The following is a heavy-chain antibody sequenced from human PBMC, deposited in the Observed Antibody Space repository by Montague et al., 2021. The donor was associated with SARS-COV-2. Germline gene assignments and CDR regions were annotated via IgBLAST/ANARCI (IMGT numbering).Heavy chain of an antibody. CDR1: GGSISSGGYY. CDR2: IYYSGST. D-gene: IGHD3-9*01. Sequence: TLSLTCTVSGGSISSGGYYWSWIRQHPGKGLEWIGYIYYSGSTYYNPSLKSRVTISVDTSKNQFSLKLSSVTAAHTAVYYCARAAPSSFRDILTGYYYYYDMDVWGQGTTVTVSS. J-gene: IGHJ6*02. CDR3: ARAAPSSFRDILTGYYYYYDMDV. V-gene: IGHV4-31*03.